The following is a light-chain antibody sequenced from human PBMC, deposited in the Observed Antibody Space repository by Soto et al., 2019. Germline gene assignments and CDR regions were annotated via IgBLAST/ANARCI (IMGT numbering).Light chain of an antibody. Sequence: DIQMTQSPSTLSAFVGDRVTITCRASQGISSWLAWYQQKPGKAPKLLIYAASTLQSGVPSRFSGSGSGTEFTLTITSLQPEDFATYYCQQLNSFPITFGQGTRLEIK. V-gene: IGKV1-12*01. CDR1: QGISSW. J-gene: IGKJ5*01. CDR3: QQLNSFPIT. CDR2: AAS.